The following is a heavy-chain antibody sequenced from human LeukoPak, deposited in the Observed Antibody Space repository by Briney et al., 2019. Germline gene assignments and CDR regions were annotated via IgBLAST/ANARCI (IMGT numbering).Heavy chain of an antibody. D-gene: IGHD3-9*01. J-gene: IGHJ6*03. V-gene: IGHV3-30*02. CDR3: AKQTGQYEVMDV. Sequence: GGSLRLSCAASGFTFSNYGMHWVRQAPGKGLEWVAVIWVGGSKKYYADSVKGRFTISRDNSKNTLYLQMNSLRAEDTAVYYCAKQTGQYEVMDVWGKGTTVTVSS. CDR1: GFTFSNYG. CDR2: IWVGGSKK.